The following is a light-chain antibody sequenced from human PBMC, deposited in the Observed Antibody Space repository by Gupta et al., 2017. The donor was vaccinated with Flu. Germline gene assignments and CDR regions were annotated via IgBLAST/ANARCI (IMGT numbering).Light chain of an antibody. J-gene: IGLJ1*01. CDR3: CSDAGSSTFV. V-gene: IGLV2-23*02. Sequence: QSALTPPATVSGPPGQPITIPCTGTSSDVGSYNLVSWYHQDPGKAPNLMIYEVSKRPPGVSNRFSGSKSGNTASLTISGLQAEDEADYYCCSDAGSSTFVFGTGTKVTVL. CDR2: EVS. CDR1: SSDVGSYNL.